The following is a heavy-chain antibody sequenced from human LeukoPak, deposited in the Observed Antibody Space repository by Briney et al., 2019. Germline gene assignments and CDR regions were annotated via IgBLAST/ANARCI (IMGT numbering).Heavy chain of an antibody. Sequence: GGSLRLSCAVSGFTFSDYYMNWIRQAPGKGLEWVSFISGNGRIIYYADSVKGRFTISRDNGKRSLYLQMSRLRADDTAVYYCAREEGTRYSDMLIGAGEYLDYWGQGTLVTVSS. D-gene: IGHD3-9*01. CDR1: GFTFSDYY. CDR3: AREEGTRYSDMLIGAGEYLDY. V-gene: IGHV3-11*01. J-gene: IGHJ4*02. CDR2: ISGNGRII.